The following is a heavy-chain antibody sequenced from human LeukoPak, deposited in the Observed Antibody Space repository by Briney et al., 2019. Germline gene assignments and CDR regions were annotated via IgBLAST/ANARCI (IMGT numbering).Heavy chain of an antibody. Sequence: ASVKVSCKASGYTFTSYGINWVRQAPGQGLEWMGWINPHSGGTNYARKFQGRVTMTRDTSINTAYMELSRLRSDDTAVFYCAREVPATATFDYWGQGTLVTVSS. CDR3: AREVPATATFDY. V-gene: IGHV1-2*02. CDR2: INPHSGGT. CDR1: GYTFTSYG. J-gene: IGHJ4*02. D-gene: IGHD2-2*01.